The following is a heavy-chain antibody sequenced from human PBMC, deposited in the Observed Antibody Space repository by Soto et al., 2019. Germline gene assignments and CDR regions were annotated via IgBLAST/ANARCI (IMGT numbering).Heavy chain of an antibody. CDR2: IYPGDSET. CDR1: GYSFTSYW. D-gene: IGHD2-15*01. CDR3: ARSPNFCSGGRCYAIRFDY. Sequence: GESLKISCKGSGYSFTSYWIGWVRQMPGRGLEWMAIIYPGDSETRYSPSLQGQVTISADKSISTAYLQWNSLKAPDSAMYYCARSPNFCSGGRCYAIRFDYWGQATLVTVSS. J-gene: IGHJ4*02. V-gene: IGHV5-51*01.